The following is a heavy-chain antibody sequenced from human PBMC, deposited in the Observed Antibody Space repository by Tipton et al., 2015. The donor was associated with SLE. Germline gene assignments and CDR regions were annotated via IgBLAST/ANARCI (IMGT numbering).Heavy chain of an antibody. J-gene: IGHJ4*02. CDR1: GGSISSSDYY. Sequence: TLSLTCTISGGSISSSDYYWGWIRQSPGKGLEWIGYIHYSRDTNYNPSLKSRVTISVDTSKNQLSLKLTSVTAADTAVYYCARGSVVADDYWGQGTLVTVSS. V-gene: IGHV4-61*08. CDR3: ARGSVVADDY. D-gene: IGHD2-15*01. CDR2: IHYSRDT.